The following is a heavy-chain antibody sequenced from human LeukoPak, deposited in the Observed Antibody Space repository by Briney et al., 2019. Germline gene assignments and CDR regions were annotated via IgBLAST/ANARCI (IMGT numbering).Heavy chain of an antibody. Sequence: SVKVSCKASGGTFSSYAICWVRQAPGQGLEWMGGIIPIFGTANYAQKFQGRVTITTDESTSTAYMELSSLRSEDTAVYYCARDGGIQLWSHYYYYYMDVWGKGTTVTVSS. V-gene: IGHV1-69*05. D-gene: IGHD5-18*01. CDR3: ARDGGIQLWSHYYYYYMDV. J-gene: IGHJ6*03. CDR1: GGTFSSYA. CDR2: IIPIFGTA.